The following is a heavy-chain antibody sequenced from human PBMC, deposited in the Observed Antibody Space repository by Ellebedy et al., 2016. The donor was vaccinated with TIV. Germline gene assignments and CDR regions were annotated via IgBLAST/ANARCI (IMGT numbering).Heavy chain of an antibody. CDR3: ATGQLWFGELSGPFDY. D-gene: IGHD3-10*01. CDR2: FDPEDGET. CDR1: GYTLTELS. Sequence: AASVKVSCKVSGYTLTELSMHWVRQAPGKGLEWMGGFDPEDGETIYAQKFQGRVTMTEDTSTDTAYMELSSLRSEDTAVYYCATGQLWFGELSGPFDYWGQGTLVTVSS. J-gene: IGHJ4*02. V-gene: IGHV1-24*01.